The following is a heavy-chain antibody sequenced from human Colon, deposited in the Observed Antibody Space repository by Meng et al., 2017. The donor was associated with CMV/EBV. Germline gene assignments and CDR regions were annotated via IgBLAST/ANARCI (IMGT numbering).Heavy chain of an antibody. J-gene: IGHJ6*02. V-gene: IGHV1-8*01. CDR3: ARVNYDSSGYSYGMDV. CDR1: GYTFTSYE. Sequence: ASVKVSCKASGYTFTSYEINWVRQATGQGLEWMGWMNLNSGNTGFAQKFQGRVTMTRNTSITTAYMELSSLRSEDTAVYYCARVNYDSSGYSYGMDVWGQRTTVTVSS. D-gene: IGHD3-22*01. CDR2: MNLNSGNT.